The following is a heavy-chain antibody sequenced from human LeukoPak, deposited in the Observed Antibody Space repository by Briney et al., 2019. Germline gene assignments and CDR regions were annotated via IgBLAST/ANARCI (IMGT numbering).Heavy chain of an antibody. D-gene: IGHD2-15*01. Sequence: GGSLRLSCVASGFTFSSYAMHWVRQVPGKGLEWLAIISYDAVNKYYLESEKGRLSISRDNPKNTLYLQINSLRAEDTAVYYCARGAYCSGGSCYDYSYYGMDVWGQGTTVTVSS. J-gene: IGHJ6*02. CDR3: ARGAYCSGGSCYDYSYYGMDV. CDR2: ISYDAVNK. CDR1: GFTFSSYA. V-gene: IGHV3-30-3*01.